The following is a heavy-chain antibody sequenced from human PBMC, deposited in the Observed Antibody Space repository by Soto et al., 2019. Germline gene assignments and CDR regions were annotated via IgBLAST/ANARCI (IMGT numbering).Heavy chain of an antibody. CDR1: GFTFIRYS. V-gene: IGHV3-30-3*01. CDR2: ISYDGSNK. J-gene: IGHJ6*02. CDR3: ARELNVLRFLEWTTYGMDV. Sequence: GGSLRLACAASGFTFIRYSMHWVRQAPGKGLEWVAVISYDGSNKYYADSVKGRFTISRDNSKNTLYLQMNSLRAEDTAVYYCARELNVLRFLEWTTYGMDVWGQGTTVTVSS. D-gene: IGHD3-3*01.